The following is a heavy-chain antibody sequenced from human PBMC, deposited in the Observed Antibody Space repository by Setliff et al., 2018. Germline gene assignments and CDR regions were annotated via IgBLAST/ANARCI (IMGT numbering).Heavy chain of an antibody. J-gene: IGHJ6*02. Sequence: GGSLRLSCAASGFTFSNAWMSWVRQAPGKGLEWVGRIKSKTDGGTTDYAAPVKGRFSISRDDSESIAYLQMNSLKSEDTAVYFCTRDLDHNFWSRSQNRMDVWGQGTTVTVSS. D-gene: IGHD3-3*01. CDR2: IKSKTDGGTT. CDR1: GFTFSNAW. V-gene: IGHV3-15*01. CDR3: TRDLDHNFWSRSQNRMDV.